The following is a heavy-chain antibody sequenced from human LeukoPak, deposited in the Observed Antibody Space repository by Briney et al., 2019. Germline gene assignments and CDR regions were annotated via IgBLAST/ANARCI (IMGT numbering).Heavy chain of an antibody. Sequence: ASVKVSCKASGYTFTGYYMRWVRQAPGQGLEWMGWINPNSGGTNYAQKFQGRVTMTRDTSISTAYMELSRLRSDDTAVYYCARGYSSGWYVFPRWGQGTLVTVSS. CDR2: INPNSGGT. V-gene: IGHV1-2*02. D-gene: IGHD6-19*01. CDR3: ARGYSSGWYVFPR. J-gene: IGHJ4*02. CDR1: GYTFTGYY.